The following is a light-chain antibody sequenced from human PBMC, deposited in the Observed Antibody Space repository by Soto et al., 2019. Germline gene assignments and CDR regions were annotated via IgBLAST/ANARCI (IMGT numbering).Light chain of an antibody. V-gene: IGKV3-20*01. CDR3: QQYGSSPFT. Sequence: ESVLTQSPGTLSMSPGERATLSCRASQSVSSSYSAWYQQKPGQAPRLLIYGASSRATGIPDRFSGSGSGTDLTLTISRLEPEDFAVYYCQQYGSSPFTFGPGTKVDIK. CDR1: QSVSSSY. CDR2: GAS. J-gene: IGKJ3*01.